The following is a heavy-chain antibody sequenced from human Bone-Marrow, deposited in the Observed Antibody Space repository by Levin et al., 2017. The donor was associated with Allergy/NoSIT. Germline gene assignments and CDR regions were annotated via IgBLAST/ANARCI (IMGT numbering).Heavy chain of an antibody. Sequence: SGGSLRLSCAASGFTFSSYGMHWVRQAPGKGLEWVAVISYDGSNKYYADSVKGRFTISRDNSKNTLYLQMNSLRAEDTAVYYCAKSERSAAGNWGQGTLVTVSS. V-gene: IGHV3-30*18. CDR2: ISYDGSNK. CDR1: GFTFSSYG. CDR3: AKSERSAAGN. J-gene: IGHJ4*02. D-gene: IGHD6-13*01.